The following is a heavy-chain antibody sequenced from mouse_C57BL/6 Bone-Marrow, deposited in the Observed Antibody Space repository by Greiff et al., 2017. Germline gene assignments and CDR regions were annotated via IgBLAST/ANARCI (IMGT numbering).Heavy chain of an antibody. CDR2: IRTYNGNT. V-gene: IGHV1-67*01. Sequence: VQLQQSGPEVVRPGVSVKISCKGSGYTFADFAMHWVKQSHAKSLEWIGVIRTYNGNTHYNQKFKVKATMTVDKSSNTAYMELARLTSEDSAIYYSAREAGYYYYAMDYWGQGTSVTVSS. J-gene: IGHJ4*01. CDR3: AREAGYYYYAMDY. CDR1: GYTFADFA. D-gene: IGHD2-3*01.